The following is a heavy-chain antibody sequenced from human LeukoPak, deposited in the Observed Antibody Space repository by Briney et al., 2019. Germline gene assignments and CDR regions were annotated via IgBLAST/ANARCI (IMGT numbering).Heavy chain of an antibody. Sequence: SETLSLTCTVSGGSISSSSYYWGWIRQPPGKVLEWIGSIYYSGSTYYNPSLKSRVTISVDTSKNQFSLKLSSVTAADTAVYYCARGSGWYNVYGYWGQGTLVTVSS. J-gene: IGHJ4*02. CDR2: IYYSGST. D-gene: IGHD6-19*01. CDR1: GGSISSSSYY. V-gene: IGHV4-39*01. CDR3: ARGSGWYNVYGY.